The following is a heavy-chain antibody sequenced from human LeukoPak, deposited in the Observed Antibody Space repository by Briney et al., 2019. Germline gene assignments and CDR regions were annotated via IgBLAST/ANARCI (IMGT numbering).Heavy chain of an antibody. Sequence: GGSLRLSCAASGFTFSSYWMSWVRQAPGKGLEWVANIKQDGSEKYYVDSVKGRFTISRDNAKNSPYLQMNSLRAEDTAVYYCARVQAIYCSGGSCYSSNYYYYYGMDVWGQGTTVTVSS. V-gene: IGHV3-7*05. CDR3: ARVQAIYCSGGSCYSSNYYYYYGMDV. CDR2: IKQDGSEK. CDR1: GFTFSSYW. J-gene: IGHJ6*02. D-gene: IGHD2-15*01.